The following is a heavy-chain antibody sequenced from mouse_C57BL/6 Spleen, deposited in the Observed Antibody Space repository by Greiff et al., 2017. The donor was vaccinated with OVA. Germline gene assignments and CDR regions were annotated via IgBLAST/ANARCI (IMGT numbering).Heavy chain of an antibody. Sequence: EVKLMESGGGLVKPGGSLKLSCAASGFTFSSYAMSWVRQTPEKRLEWVATISDGGSYTYYPDNVKGRFTISRNNAKNNLYLQMSHLKSEDTAMYDCARDLFFFDYWGQGTTLTVSS. CDR1: GFTFSSYA. J-gene: IGHJ2*01. CDR3: ARDLFFFDY. V-gene: IGHV5-4*01. CDR2: ISDGGSYT.